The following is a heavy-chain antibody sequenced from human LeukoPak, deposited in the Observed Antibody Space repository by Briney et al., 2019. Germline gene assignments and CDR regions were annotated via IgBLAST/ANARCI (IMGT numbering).Heavy chain of an antibody. J-gene: IGHJ6*02. CDR2: IYWGSSSI. V-gene: IGHV3-9*01. Sequence: GVSLRLSCAASAFTFDDYAMHWVPQAPGKGREGVSGIYWGSSSIGYTHAVKVRFTISRDNATDSMYLKMNSLSAEDTDLYSCEKACAGWGSYYYGMDVWGQGTTVTVS. CDR3: EKACAGWGSYYYGMDV. D-gene: IGHD3-16*01. CDR1: AFTFDDYA.